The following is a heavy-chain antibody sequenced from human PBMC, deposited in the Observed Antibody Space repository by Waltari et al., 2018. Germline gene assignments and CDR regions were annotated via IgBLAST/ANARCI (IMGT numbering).Heavy chain of an antibody. V-gene: IGHV3-48*04. CDR3: ARPPLKSRHYYYCMDV. CDR2: ISSSSSTI. CDR1: GFTFSSYS. Sequence: EVQLVESGGGLVQPGGSLRLSCAASGFTFSSYSMNWVRQAPGKGLEWVSYISSSSSTIYYADSVKGRFTISRDNAKNSLYLQMNSLRAEDTAVYYCARPPLKSRHYYYCMDVWGKGTTVTVSS. J-gene: IGHJ6*03.